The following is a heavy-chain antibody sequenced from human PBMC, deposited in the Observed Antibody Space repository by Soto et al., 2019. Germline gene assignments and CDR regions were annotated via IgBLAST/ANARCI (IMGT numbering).Heavy chain of an antibody. V-gene: IGHV4-39*02. CDR1: GGSISSRSYF. CDR2: VSYNVRT. J-gene: IGHJ4*02. CDR3: ARDAVDEGYISGWYFDS. D-gene: IGHD6-19*01. Sequence: QLQLQESGPGLVKPSETLFLNCTVSGGSISSRSYFWGWIRQLPGKGLEWIGCVSYNVRTYYNPSFKSRLTMSGGTSYYQFFLKPISVMASDTAVYYCARDAVDEGYISGWYFDSWRQGTLVTVSS.